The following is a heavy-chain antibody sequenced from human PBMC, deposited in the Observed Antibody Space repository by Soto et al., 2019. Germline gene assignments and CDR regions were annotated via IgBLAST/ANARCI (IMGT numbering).Heavy chain of an antibody. J-gene: IGHJ6*02. D-gene: IGHD6-6*01. CDR3: ARDLRGLQYSSPTGMDV. CDR2: ISYDGSNK. V-gene: IGHV3-30*03. CDR1: GFTFSSYG. Sequence: GGSLRLSCAASGFTFSSYGMHWVRQAPGKGLEWVAVISYDGSNKYYADSVKGRLTISRDNSKNTLYLQMNSLRAEDTAVYYCARDLRGLQYSSPTGMDVWGQGTTVTVSS.